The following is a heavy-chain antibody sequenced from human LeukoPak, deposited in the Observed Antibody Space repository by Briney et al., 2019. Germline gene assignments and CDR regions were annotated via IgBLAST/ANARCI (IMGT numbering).Heavy chain of an antibody. CDR3: ARGSYFSFDY. V-gene: IGHV3-30*04. D-gene: IGHD1-26*01. Sequence: PGGSLRLSCAASGFTFSDYAMHWVRQAPGKGLEWVAAISYDGSNKYYADSVKGRFTISRDNSKNTLYVQMNSLRAEDTAVYYCARGSYFSFDYWGQGTLVTVAS. J-gene: IGHJ4*02. CDR2: ISYDGSNK. CDR1: GFTFSDYA.